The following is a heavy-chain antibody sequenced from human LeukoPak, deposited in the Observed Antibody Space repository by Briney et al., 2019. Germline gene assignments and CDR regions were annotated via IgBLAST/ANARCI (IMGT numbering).Heavy chain of an antibody. CDR2: IYTSGST. CDR1: GGSISSSSYY. J-gene: IGHJ6*03. V-gene: IGHV4-39*07. Sequence: SSETLSLTCTVSGGSISSSSYYWDWIRQPPGKGLEWTGRIYTSGSTNYIPSLKSRVTMSVDTSKNQFSLKLSSVTAADTAVYYCARGYCSGGSCYSYYYYNYMDVWAKGPRSPSP. D-gene: IGHD2-15*01. CDR3: ARGYCSGGSCYSYYYYNYMDV.